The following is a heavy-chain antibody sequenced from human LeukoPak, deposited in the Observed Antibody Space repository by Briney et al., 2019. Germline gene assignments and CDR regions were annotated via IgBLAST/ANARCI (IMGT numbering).Heavy chain of an antibody. Sequence: PGGSLRLSCAASGFTFSAYWMTWVRQAPGKGLAWVANIIENGDVRYYVDSVKGRFTISRDNTKNSLYLQMTSLRADDTAVYYCARVGKNGWDFDHWGQGTLVTVSS. CDR2: IIENGDVR. CDR1: GFTFSAYW. V-gene: IGHV3-7*01. J-gene: IGHJ4*02. CDR3: ARVGKNGWDFDH. D-gene: IGHD6-19*01.